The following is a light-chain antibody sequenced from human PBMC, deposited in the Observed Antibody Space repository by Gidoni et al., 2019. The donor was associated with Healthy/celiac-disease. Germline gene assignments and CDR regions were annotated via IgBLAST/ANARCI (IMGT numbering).Light chain of an antibody. J-gene: IGLJ2*01. CDR3: QVWDSSVV. V-gene: IGLV3-9*01. CDR1: NIGSKN. CDR2: RDS. Sequence: SYELTQPLSVSVALGQTARITCGGNNIGSKNVHWYQQKPGQAPVQVIYRDSNRPSGIPERFSGSNSGNTATLTISRAQAGDEADYYCQVWDSSVVFGGGTKLTVL.